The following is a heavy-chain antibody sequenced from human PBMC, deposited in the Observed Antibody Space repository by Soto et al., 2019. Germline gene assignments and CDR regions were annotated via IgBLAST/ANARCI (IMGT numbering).Heavy chain of an antibody. Sequence: EVQLVESGGGLIQPGGSLRLSCAASGFAVSSKYMTWVRPAPGKGLEWVSVIYGGGTTYYADSVKGRFTISRDTSKNTLYLQMNSLRAEDTAVYYCVQTTGWPGFDFWGQGTLVTVSS. J-gene: IGHJ4*02. D-gene: IGHD6-19*01. CDR2: IYGGGTT. CDR1: GFAVSSKY. CDR3: VQTTGWPGFDF. V-gene: IGHV3-53*01.